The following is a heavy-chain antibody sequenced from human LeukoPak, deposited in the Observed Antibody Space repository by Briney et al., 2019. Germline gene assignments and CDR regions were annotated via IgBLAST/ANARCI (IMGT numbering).Heavy chain of an antibody. Sequence: GGSLRLSCTASGFTFGDYAMSWVRQAPGKGLEWAGIIRSKAYGGTTEYAASVKGRFTISRDDSKSIAYLQMNSLKPEDTAVYYCTRDYGSGSYRRYYFDYWGQGTLVTVSS. V-gene: IGHV3-49*04. CDR3: TRDYGSGSYRRYYFDY. D-gene: IGHD3-10*01. CDR1: GFTFGDYA. CDR2: IRSKAYGGTT. J-gene: IGHJ4*02.